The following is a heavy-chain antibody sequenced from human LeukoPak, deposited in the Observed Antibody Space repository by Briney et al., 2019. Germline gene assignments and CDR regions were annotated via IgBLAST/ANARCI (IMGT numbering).Heavy chain of an antibody. CDR2: ITWDGGSA. D-gene: IGHD5-12*01. J-gene: IGHJ4*02. V-gene: IGHV3-43D*03. Sequence: GGSLRLSCTASGFTFEDYAMHWFRQAPGKGLEWVSHITWDGGSAFYLDSVKGRFTLSRDNRKNSLYLQMNSLRGEDTALYYCARDSGGYSGRTDYFDYWGQGTLVTVSS. CDR1: GFTFEDYA. CDR3: ARDSGGYSGRTDYFDY.